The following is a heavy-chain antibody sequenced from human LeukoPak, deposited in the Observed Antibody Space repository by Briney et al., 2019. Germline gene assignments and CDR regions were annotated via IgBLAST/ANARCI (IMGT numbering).Heavy chain of an antibody. Sequence: GSLRLSCAASGFTFSDYYMSWIRQAPGKGLEWVSYISSSGSSINYADSVKGRLTISRDNSKNTLYLQMNSLRAEDTAVYYCARDEPQDYGSGSYYTDYWGQGTLVTVSS. CDR3: ARDEPQDYGSGSYYTDY. CDR2: ISSSGSSI. CDR1: GFTFSDYY. J-gene: IGHJ4*02. D-gene: IGHD3-10*01. V-gene: IGHV3-11*04.